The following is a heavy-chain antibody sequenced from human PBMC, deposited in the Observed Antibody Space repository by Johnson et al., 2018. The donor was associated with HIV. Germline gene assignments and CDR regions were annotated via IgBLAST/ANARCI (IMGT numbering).Heavy chain of an antibody. J-gene: IGHJ3*02. V-gene: IGHV3-66*01. Sequence: MLLVESGGDVVRPGGSLRISCVASGFKLYEYDVSWVRQVPGNGLEWVSLINTGGSTYYADSVNGRFTISRDNSKNTLYLQMNSLRAEDTAVYYCARDPFRDAFDIWGQGTMVTVSS. CDR1: GFKLYEYD. CDR2: INTGGST. CDR3: ARDPFRDAFDI.